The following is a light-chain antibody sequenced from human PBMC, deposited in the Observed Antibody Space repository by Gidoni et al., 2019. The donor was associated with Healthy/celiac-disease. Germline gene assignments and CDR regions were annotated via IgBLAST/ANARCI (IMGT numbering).Light chain of an antibody. CDR1: QGISNY. V-gene: IGKV1-27*01. Sequence: DIQMTQSPSSLSASVGDRVTITCRASQGISNYLAWYQQKPGKVPKLLIYAASTLQSGVPSRFSGSGSGTDFTLTISSLQPEDVATYYCQKYNSAPPVSFGQXTKVEIK. J-gene: IGKJ1*01. CDR3: QKYNSAPPVS. CDR2: AAS.